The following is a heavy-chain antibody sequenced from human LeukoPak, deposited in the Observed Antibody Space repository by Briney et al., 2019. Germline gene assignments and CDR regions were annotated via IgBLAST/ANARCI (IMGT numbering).Heavy chain of an antibody. CDR1: GGSLSSYY. J-gene: IGHJ4*02. V-gene: IGHV4-59*01. CDR3: ARKLRYGSGTFDY. D-gene: IGHD3-10*01. Sequence: SETLSLTCTVAGGSLSSYYWSWIRQPPGEGLGWIGYIYYSGSTNYNPSLKSRVTISVDTSKNQFSLKLSSVTAADTAVYYCARKLRYGSGTFDYWGQGTLVTVSS. CDR2: IYYSGST.